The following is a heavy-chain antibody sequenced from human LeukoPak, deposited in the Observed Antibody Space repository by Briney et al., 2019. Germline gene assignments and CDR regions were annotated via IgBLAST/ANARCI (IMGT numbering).Heavy chain of an antibody. CDR3: AKRSIAFDY. CDR2: ISADGNI. Sequence: PGGSLRLSCAASGFTFSIYAMSWVRQAPGKGLEWVSAISADGNIYYADSVKGRFTISRDNSKNTLHLQMNSLRAEDTAVYYCAKRSIAFDYWGQGTLVTVSS. V-gene: IGHV3-23*01. J-gene: IGHJ4*02. D-gene: IGHD2-21*01. CDR1: GFTFSIYA.